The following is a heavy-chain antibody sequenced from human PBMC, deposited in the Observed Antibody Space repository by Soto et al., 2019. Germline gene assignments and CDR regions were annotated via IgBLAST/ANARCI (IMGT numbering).Heavy chain of an antibody. V-gene: IGHV4-34*01. Sequence: SLIISLSYGVVGGSSIGYDWSRLRQTQGKGLEWIGEINHSGSTDYNPALKSRVTMSVDTSKNQFSLRVTSVTAADTAVYYCARARFDSWSHIYYGLDVWGQGTTVTVSS. D-gene: IGHD3-3*01. J-gene: IGHJ6*02. CDR3: ARARFDSWSHIYYGLDV. CDR1: GGSSIGYD. CDR2: INHSGST.